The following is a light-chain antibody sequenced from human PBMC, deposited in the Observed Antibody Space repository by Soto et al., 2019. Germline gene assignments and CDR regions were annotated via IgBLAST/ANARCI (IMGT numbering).Light chain of an antibody. CDR1: QSVSSSY. J-gene: IGKJ2*01. Sequence: EIVLTQSPGTLSLSPGERATLSCRASQSVSSSYLAWYQQKPGQAPRLLIYGASSRVTGIPDRFSGSGSGTDFTLTISRLEPEDFAVYYCQQYGSSSLYTFGQGTKLEIK. CDR2: GAS. CDR3: QQYGSSSLYT. V-gene: IGKV3-20*01.